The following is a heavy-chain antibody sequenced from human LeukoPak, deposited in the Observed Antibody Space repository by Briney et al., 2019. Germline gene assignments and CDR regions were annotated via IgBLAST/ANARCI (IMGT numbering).Heavy chain of an antibody. CDR2: ISTYDHDT. CDR1: GYTFTNYG. Sequence: ASVKVSCKASGYTFTNYGISWVRQAPGQGLEWMAWISTYDHDTHYAQKSRGRVTMTTDTSTSTAYMELRSLGSDDTAVYYCVRDYFCSGGTCDDCFDPWGQGTLVTVSS. V-gene: IGHV1-18*01. J-gene: IGHJ5*02. CDR3: VRDYFCSGGTCDDCFDP. D-gene: IGHD2-15*01.